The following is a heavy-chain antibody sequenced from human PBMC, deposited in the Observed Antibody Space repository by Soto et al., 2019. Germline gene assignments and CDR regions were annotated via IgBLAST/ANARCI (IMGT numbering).Heavy chain of an antibody. CDR2: IYSSGST. CDR1: GGSISSGGYS. CDR3: ARGSVVLPAAFNWFDP. D-gene: IGHD2-2*01. Sequence: PSETLSLTCTVSGGSISSGGYSWSWIRQHPGKGLEWIGYIYSSGSTAYNPSLKSRVTISVDTSKNQFSLKLSSVTAADTAVYYCARGSVVLPAAFNWFDPWGQGTLVTVSS. J-gene: IGHJ5*02. V-gene: IGHV4-31*03.